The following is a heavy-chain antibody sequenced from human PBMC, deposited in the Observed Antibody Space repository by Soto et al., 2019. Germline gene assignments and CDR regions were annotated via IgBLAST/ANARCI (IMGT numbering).Heavy chain of an antibody. CDR2: TSDSGGGT. D-gene: IGHD6-19*01. CDR3: ARSAGYSSIFTSVPYYYYGMDV. V-gene: IGHV3-23*01. CDR1: GFTFSSYA. J-gene: IGHJ6*02. Sequence: GGSLRLSCVASGFTFSSYAMSWVRQAPGQGLEWVSTTSDSGGGTYYADSVKGRFTISRDNSKNTLYLQMNSLRAEDTAVYYCARSAGYSSIFTSVPYYYYGMDVWGQGTTVTVSS.